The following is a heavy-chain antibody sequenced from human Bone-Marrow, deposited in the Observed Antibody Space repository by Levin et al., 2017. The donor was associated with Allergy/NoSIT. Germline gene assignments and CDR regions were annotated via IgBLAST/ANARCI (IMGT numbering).Heavy chain of an antibody. J-gene: IGHJ5*02. CDR1: GGSFSGYY. V-gene: IGHV4-34*01. Sequence: PSETLSLTCAVYGGSFSGYYWSWIRQPPGKGLEWIGEINHSGSTNYNPSLKSRVTISVDTSKNQFSLKLSSVTAADTAVYYCARVGPLPYCSSTSCYDNWFDPWGQGTLVTVSS. CDR3: ARVGPLPYCSSTSCYDNWFDP. D-gene: IGHD2-2*01. CDR2: INHSGST.